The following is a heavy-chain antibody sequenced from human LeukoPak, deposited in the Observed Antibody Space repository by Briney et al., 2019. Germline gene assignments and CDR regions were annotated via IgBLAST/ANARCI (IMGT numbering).Heavy chain of an antibody. CDR3: ARDGPAYYYDSSGYFAVHQYNY. Sequence: PGGSLRLSCAASGFTFSSYAMSWVRQAPGKGLEWVSAISGSGGSTYYADSVKGRFTISRDNSKNSLYLQMNSLRAEDTAVYYCARDGPAYYYDSSGYFAVHQYNYWGQGTLVTVSS. CDR2: ISGSGGST. D-gene: IGHD3-22*01. J-gene: IGHJ4*02. V-gene: IGHV3-23*01. CDR1: GFTFSSYA.